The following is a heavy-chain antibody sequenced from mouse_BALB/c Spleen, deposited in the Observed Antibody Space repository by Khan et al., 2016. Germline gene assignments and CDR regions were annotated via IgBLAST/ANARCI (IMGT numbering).Heavy chain of an antibody. Sequence: QVQLQQPGAELVKPGASVKMSCKASGYTFTSYNMHWVKQTPGQGLEWIGAIYPGNGDTSYNQKFKGKATLTADKSSSTAYMQLSSLTSEDSAVXYSAREGNYFDYWGQGTTLTVSS. CDR2: IYPGNGDT. CDR3: AREGNYFDY. J-gene: IGHJ2*01. D-gene: IGHD2-14*01. V-gene: IGHV1-12*01. CDR1: GYTFTSYN.